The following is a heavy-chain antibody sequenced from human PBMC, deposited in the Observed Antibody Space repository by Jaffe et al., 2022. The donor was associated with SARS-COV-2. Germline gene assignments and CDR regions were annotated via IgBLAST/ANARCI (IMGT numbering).Heavy chain of an antibody. V-gene: IGHV3-30*04. D-gene: IGHD1-1*01. CDR1: GFTFSAHG. Sequence: QVQLVESGGGVVQPGRSLRLSCAPSGFTFSAHGVHWVRQAPGKGLQWVTHISDDGSDKHYADSVKGRFTISRDNSKHTLYLQMNSLRAEDTAIYYCARDFRGHWTFDYWGQGTQVTVSS. J-gene: IGHJ4*02. CDR3: ARDFRGHWTFDY. CDR2: ISDDGSDK.